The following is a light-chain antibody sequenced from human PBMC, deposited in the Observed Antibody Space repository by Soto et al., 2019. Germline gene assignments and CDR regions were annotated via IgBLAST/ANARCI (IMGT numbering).Light chain of an antibody. CDR1: QSVSSSY. CDR3: QQYIYWPWT. Sequence: EMVMTQSPATLSVSPGERATLSCGASQSVSSSYLAWYQQKPGQAPRLLMYGASTRATGIPARFSGSGSGTEFTLTISSLQSEDFAVYYCQQYIYWPWTFGQGTKVDIK. J-gene: IGKJ1*01. V-gene: IGKV3-15*01. CDR2: GAS.